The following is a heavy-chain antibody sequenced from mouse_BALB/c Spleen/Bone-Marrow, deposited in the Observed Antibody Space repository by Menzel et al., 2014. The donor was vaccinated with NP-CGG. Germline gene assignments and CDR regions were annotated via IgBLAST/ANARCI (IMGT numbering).Heavy chain of an antibody. CDR2: IRNKAKGYTT. CDR3: ARDRNNDIHWYLDV. D-gene: IGHD2-12*01. CDR1: GFSFSDYY. V-gene: IGHV7-3*02. Sequence: DVMLVESGGGLVQPGGCLSLSCATSGFSFSDYYMSWVRQPPGKALEWLGFIRNKAKGYTTEYIPSVKGRFTISRDNSQSMLYLQMNTLRAEDSATYYCARDRNNDIHWYLDVWGAGTTVTVSS. J-gene: IGHJ1*01.